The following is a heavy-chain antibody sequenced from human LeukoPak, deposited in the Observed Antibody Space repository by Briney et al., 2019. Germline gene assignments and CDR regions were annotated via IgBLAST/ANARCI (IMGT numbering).Heavy chain of an antibody. Sequence: GGSLRLSCAASGFIFNNYSLIWVRQAPGKGLEWVSAISSDGGGTQYADFVKGRFTISRDNSKNTLFLQMSSLRAEETALYFCAKGSSGYFADLWGQGTLVTVSS. CDR1: GFIFNNYS. CDR2: ISSDGGGT. V-gene: IGHV3-23*01. J-gene: IGHJ5*02. CDR3: AKGSSGYFADL. D-gene: IGHD3-22*01.